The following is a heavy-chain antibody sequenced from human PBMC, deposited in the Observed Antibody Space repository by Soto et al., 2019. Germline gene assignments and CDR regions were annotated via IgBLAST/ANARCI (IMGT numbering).Heavy chain of an antibody. Sequence: GESLKIYCKGSGYSFTSYWIGWVGQMPGKGLEWMGIIYPGDSDTRYSPSFQGQVTISADKSISTAYLQWSSLKASDTAMYYCARRVFDYSFDYWGQGTLVTVSS. V-gene: IGHV5-51*01. D-gene: IGHD2-15*01. CDR2: IYPGDSDT. CDR3: ARRVFDYSFDY. J-gene: IGHJ4*02. CDR1: GYSFTSYW.